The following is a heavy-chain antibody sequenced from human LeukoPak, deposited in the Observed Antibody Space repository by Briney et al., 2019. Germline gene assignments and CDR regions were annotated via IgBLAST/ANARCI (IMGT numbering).Heavy chain of an antibody. CDR3: ARDRGSSSWSGYHWFDP. CDR2: INTDNGNT. D-gene: IGHD6-13*01. CDR1: GYTFTSYS. J-gene: IGHJ5*02. V-gene: IGHV1-3*03. Sequence: GASVKVSCKASGYTFTSYSMHWVRQAPGQRLEWMGWINTDNGNTKYSQEFQGRVTITRDTSASTAYMELSSLRSEDMAVYYCARDRGSSSWSGYHWFDPWGQGTLVIVSS.